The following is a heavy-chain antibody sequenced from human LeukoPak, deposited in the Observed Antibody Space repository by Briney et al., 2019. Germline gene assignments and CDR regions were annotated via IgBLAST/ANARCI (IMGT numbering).Heavy chain of an antibody. CDR3: AKDHAGSGRAFEY. Sequence: GGSLRLSCATSGFTFRTSGVHWARQAPGKWLECVALMSADGIKTYYADSVKGRFTVSRDSSKDILCLRINSLRADDTAMYYCAKDHAGSGRAFEYWGQGTLVTVSS. D-gene: IGHD3-10*01. J-gene: IGHJ4*02. CDR2: MSADGIKT. V-gene: IGHV3-30*16. CDR1: GFTFRTSG.